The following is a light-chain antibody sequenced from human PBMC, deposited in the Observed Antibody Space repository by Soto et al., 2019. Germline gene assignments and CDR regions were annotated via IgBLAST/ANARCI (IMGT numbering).Light chain of an antibody. Sequence: EIVLTQSPATLSLSPGERATLSCRASQSVSSYLAWYQQKPGQAPRLLIYEASNSATGIPARFSGSGSGTHITLAISSLEPEDFAVYDCQQRGNWPPYSFGQGIKLDIK. J-gene: IGKJ2*03. V-gene: IGKV3-11*01. CDR3: QQRGNWPPYS. CDR1: QSVSSY. CDR2: EAS.